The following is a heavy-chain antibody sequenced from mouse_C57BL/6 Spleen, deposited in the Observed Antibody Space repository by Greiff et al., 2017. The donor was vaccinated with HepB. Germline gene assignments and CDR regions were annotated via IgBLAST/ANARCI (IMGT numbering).Heavy chain of an antibody. J-gene: IGHJ1*03. V-gene: IGHV1-72*01. Sequence: VQLQQPGAELVKPGASVKLSCKASGYTFTSYWMHWVKQRPGRGLEWIGRIDPNSGGTKYNEKLKSKATLTVDKPSRTAYMQLSRLTSEDSACYYCARSRYYGSSYWYFDVCGTGTTVTVSS. D-gene: IGHD1-1*01. CDR3: ARSRYYGSSYWYFDV. CDR1: GYTFTSYW. CDR2: IDPNSGGT.